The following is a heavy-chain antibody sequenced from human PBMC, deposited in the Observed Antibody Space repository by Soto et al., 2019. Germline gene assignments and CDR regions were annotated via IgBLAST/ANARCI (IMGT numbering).Heavy chain of an antibody. CDR2: INYSGST. CDR1: DGSISSGDYY. D-gene: IGHD3-22*01. CDR3: ARAPYHYDSSRYYHFDY. V-gene: IGHV4-30-4*01. J-gene: IGHJ4*02. Sequence: SETLSLTCTVSDGSISSGDYYWSWIRQPPGKGLEWIGYINYSGSTYYNPSLKRRVTISVDTSRNQFSLKLGSVTAADTAVYYCARAPYHYDSSRYYHFDYWGQGTLVTVSS.